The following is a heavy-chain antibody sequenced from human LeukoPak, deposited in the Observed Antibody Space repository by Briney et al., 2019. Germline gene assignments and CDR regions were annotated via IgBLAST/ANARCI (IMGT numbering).Heavy chain of an antibody. CDR1: GYNFTIYW. D-gene: IGHD3-3*01. Sequence: GESLRISCKGSGYNFTIYWIGWVRQMPGKGLEWMGVIYPGDSDTRYSPSFQGQVTISADKSISTAYLQWSSLKASDTAMYYCAIFDFLFGEIDNWFDPWGQGTLVTVSS. V-gene: IGHV5-51*01. CDR3: AIFDFLFGEIDNWFDP. CDR2: IYPGDSDT. J-gene: IGHJ5*02.